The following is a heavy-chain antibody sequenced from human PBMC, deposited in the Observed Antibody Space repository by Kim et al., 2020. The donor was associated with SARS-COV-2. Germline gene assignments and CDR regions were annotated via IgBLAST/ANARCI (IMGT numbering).Heavy chain of an antibody. CDR2: IIPILGIA. J-gene: IGHJ3*02. D-gene: IGHD3-10*01. V-gene: IGHV1-69*04. CDR3: ARMTRLRAKGFGAAFDI. CDR1: GGTFSSYA. Sequence: SVKVSCKASGGTFSSYAISWVRQAPGQGREWMGRIIPILGIANYAQKFQGRVTITADKSTSTAYMELSSLRSEDTAVYYCARMTRLRAKGFGAAFDIWG.